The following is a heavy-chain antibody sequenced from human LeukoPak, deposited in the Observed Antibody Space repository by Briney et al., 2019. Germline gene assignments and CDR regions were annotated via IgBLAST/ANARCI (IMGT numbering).Heavy chain of an antibody. CDR1: GGTFSSYA. CDR3: ARENYYDSSGYEY. Sequence: SVKVSCKASGGTFSSYAISWVRQAPGQGLEWMGGIIPIFGTANYAQKLQGRVTMTTDTSTSTAYMELRSLRSDDTAVYYCARENYYDSSGYEYWGQGTLVTVSS. CDR2: IIPIFGTA. D-gene: IGHD3-22*01. V-gene: IGHV1-69*05. J-gene: IGHJ4*02.